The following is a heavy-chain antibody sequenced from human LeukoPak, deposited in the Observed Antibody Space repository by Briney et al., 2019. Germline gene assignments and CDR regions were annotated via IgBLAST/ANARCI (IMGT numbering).Heavy chain of an antibody. CDR3: ASRYDYSNYIDY. Sequence: ASVKVSCKASGYTFTSYAMHWVRQAPGQRLEWMGWINAGNGNTKYSQKFQGRVTITRDTSASTAYMELSSLRSEDTAVYYCASRYDYSNYIDYWGQGTLVTVSS. V-gene: IGHV1-3*01. D-gene: IGHD4-11*01. CDR1: GYTFTSYA. J-gene: IGHJ4*02. CDR2: INAGNGNT.